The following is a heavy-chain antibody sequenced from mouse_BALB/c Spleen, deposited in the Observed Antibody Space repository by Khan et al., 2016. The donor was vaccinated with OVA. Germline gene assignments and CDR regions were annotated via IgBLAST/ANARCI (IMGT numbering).Heavy chain of an antibody. V-gene: IGHV1S81*02. J-gene: IGHJ2*01. CDR3: ARIKKIAAADFDY. CDR2: TNPTNGRT. CDR1: GYTFTSYW. D-gene: IGHD6-1*01. Sequence: QVQLKESGAELVKAGASVKMSCKASGYTFTSYWMHWVKQRLGQGLEWFAETNPTNGRTYYNETFKSKATLTVDKSSSTAYMLLSGPTFEDSAVYDCARIKKIAAADFDYWGQGTMLTVSA.